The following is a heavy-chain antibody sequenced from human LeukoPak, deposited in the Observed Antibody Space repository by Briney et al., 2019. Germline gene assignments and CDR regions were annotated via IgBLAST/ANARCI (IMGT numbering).Heavy chain of an antibody. Sequence: PGGSLRLSCAASGFTFSNSAMSWVRQAPGKGMEWVSNISGSGSGGSTYYADSVKGRFTISRDNSRNTLYLQMNSLRAEDTAVYYCAKLQAHCSSTSCYGQYYYYYMDVWGKGTTVTISS. CDR3: AKLQAHCSSTSCYGQYYYYYMDV. D-gene: IGHD2-2*01. J-gene: IGHJ6*03. CDR1: GFTFSNSA. CDR2: ISGSGSGGST. V-gene: IGHV3-23*01.